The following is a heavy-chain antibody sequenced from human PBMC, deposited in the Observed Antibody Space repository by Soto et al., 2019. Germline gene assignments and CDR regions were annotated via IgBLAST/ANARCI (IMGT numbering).Heavy chain of an antibody. CDR3: ARLRGSYCCDCSCDSPHWFDP. D-gene: IGHD2-15*01. J-gene: IGHJ5*02. Sequence: SETLSLTCTVSGGSMISYYWSWIRQPPGRGLEWIGFIYYTGSTKYNPSLNSRVTISVDTSKNQFSLKLTSVTAADTAVYYCARLRGSYCCDCSCDSPHWFDPWGQRTLDTVSS. V-gene: IGHV4-59*08. CDR1: GGSMISYY. CDR2: IYYTGST.